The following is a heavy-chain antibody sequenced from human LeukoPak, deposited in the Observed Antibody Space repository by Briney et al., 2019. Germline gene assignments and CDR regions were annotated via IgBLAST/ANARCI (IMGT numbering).Heavy chain of an antibody. CDR1: GYSFTSYW. CDR2: IDPSDSYT. D-gene: IGHD6-19*01. CDR3: ARYSSGRAPFDY. J-gene: IGHJ4*02. Sequence: HGESLRISCEGSGYSFTSYWISWVRQMPGKALEWMGRIDPSDSYTNYSPSFQGHVTISADKSISTAYLQWSSLKASDTAMYYCARYSSGRAPFDYWGQGTLVTVSS. V-gene: IGHV5-10-1*01.